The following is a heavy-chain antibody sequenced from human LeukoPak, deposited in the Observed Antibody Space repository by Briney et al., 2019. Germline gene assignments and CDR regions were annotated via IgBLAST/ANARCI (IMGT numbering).Heavy chain of an antibody. D-gene: IGHD3-22*01. CDR3: ARGRAGYDSSGYYP. CDR2: IYYSGST. CDR1: GGSISSYY. V-gene: IGHV4-59*12. J-gene: IGHJ5*02. Sequence: SETLSLTCTVSGGSISSYYWSWIRQPPGKGLEWIGYIYYSGSTYYNPSLKSRVTLSVDTSKNQFSLKLSSVTAADTAVYYCARGRAGYDSSGYYPWGQGTLVTVSS.